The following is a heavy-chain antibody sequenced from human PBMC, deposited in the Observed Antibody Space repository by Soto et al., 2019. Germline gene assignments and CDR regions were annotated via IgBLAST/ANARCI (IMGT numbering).Heavy chain of an antibody. V-gene: IGHV3-33*01. CDR3: ARDATFGTKGGSFDI. D-gene: IGHD3-16*01. CDR2: MWYDGTNK. Sequence: QVQLVESGGGVVQPGRSLRLSCAASGFTFRIYSMHWVRQSPGKGLEWVAVMWYDGTNKYYGESVKGRFTISRDNSENTLYLQMTCMRVDDTAGYYCARDATFGTKGGSFDIWGHGTLVTVSS. CDR1: GFTFRIYS. J-gene: IGHJ3*02.